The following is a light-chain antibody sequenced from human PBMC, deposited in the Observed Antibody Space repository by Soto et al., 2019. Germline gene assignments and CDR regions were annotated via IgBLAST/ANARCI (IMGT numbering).Light chain of an antibody. V-gene: IGLV2-14*01. CDR1: STDVGGYNY. CDR2: GVS. J-gene: IGLJ1*01. CDR3: GSYTSTDTPFV. Sequence: QSALAQPSSVSGSPGQSITISCTGTSTDVGGYNYVSWYQHHPGKGPKLIIYGVSNRPSGVSDRFSGSKSGNKASLIISNLEAEDESDYYCGSYTSTDTPFVFGTGTRSPS.